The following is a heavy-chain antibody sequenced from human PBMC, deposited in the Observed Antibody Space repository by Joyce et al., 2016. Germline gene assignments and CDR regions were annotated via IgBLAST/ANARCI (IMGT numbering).Heavy chain of an antibody. J-gene: IGHJ2*01. CDR2: VYLHGIT. V-gene: IGHV4-38-2*01. CDR3: ARRPYNVHTPLGSDWYFDL. Sequence: QVQLQESGPGLVKPSETLSLTCGVSGLSFDLHSFWGWIRQPPGKGLEWIGNVYLHGITTYSPSLKRRVTRSMDTSKNQFSLNLNSLTAADTAVYFCARRPYNVHTPLGSDWYFDLWGRGTLVTVSS. D-gene: IGHD5-18*01. CDR1: GLSFDLHSF.